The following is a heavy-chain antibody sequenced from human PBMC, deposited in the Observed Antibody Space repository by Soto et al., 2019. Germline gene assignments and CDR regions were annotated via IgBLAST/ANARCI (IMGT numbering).Heavy chain of an antibody. CDR3: ARGTYRSKTAFDY. J-gene: IGHJ4*02. V-gene: IGHV3-11*01. D-gene: IGHD6-13*01. CDR1: GCPFRCDY. Sequence: GGPLILSCAASGCPFRCDYMTCLLPAQGSGLEWLSYISSSSGTISYATAVKGRFNISRDNAQNSLYLQMTSLRDEDTAVYYCARGTYRSKTAFDYWGQGTLVSVSA. CDR2: ISSSSGTI.